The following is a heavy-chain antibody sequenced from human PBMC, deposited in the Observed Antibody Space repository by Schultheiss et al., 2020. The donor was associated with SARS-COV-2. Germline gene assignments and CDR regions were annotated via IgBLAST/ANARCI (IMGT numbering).Heavy chain of an antibody. V-gene: IGHV4-61*02. CDR2: IYITGST. J-gene: IGHJ4*02. CDR3: ARAQWLRGDFDY. D-gene: IGHD5-12*01. CDR1: GGSISSGSYF. Sequence: SETLSLTCSVSGGSISSGSYFWSWIRQPAGKGLEWIGRIYITGSTHYNPSLESRVTMSVDTSKNQFSLKLSSVTAADTAVYYCARAQWLRGDFDYWGQGTLVTVSS.